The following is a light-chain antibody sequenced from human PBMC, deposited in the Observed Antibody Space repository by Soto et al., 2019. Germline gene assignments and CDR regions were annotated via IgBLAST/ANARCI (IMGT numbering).Light chain of an antibody. CDR3: SSYTTSSTLV. CDR2: EVS. CDR1: SSDVGAYNY. Sequence: QSVLTQPASVSGSPGQSIAISCTGTSSDVGAYNYVSWYQRHPGKAPKLMIYEVSNRPSGVSNRFSGSKSGSTASLTVSGLQAEDEADYYCSSYTTSSTLVFGGGTKLTVL. J-gene: IGLJ2*01. V-gene: IGLV2-14*01.